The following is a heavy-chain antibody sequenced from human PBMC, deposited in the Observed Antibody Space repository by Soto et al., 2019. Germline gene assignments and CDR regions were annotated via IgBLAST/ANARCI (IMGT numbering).Heavy chain of an antibody. D-gene: IGHD2-2*01. CDR1: GYTFTSYA. J-gene: IGHJ6*03. V-gene: IGHV1-3*01. CDR2: INAGNGNT. Sequence: ASVKVSCKASGYTFTSYAMHWVRQAPGQRLEWMGWINAGNGNTKYSQKFQGRVTITRDTSASIAYMELSSLSSEDTAVYYCARDGDVLPAPPSYYYMDVWGKGXTVTVSS. CDR3: ARDGDVLPAPPSYYYMDV.